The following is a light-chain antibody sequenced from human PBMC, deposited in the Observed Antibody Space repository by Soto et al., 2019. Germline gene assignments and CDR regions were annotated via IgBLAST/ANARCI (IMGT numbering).Light chain of an antibody. V-gene: IGKV3-20*01. J-gene: IGKJ5*01. CDR3: QPYNNWPRT. CDR1: QSVVSSY. Sequence: EIVLTQSPVTLSLSPGERSTLSCRAIQSVVSSYLSWYQHKPVQAPSPLIYGAHSRATGITDRFSGSGSGTDFTLTISSLEPEDFAVYYCQPYNNWPRTVGQGTRLDIK. CDR2: GAH.